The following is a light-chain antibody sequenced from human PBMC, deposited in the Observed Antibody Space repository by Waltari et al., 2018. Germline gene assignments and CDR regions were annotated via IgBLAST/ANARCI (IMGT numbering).Light chain of an antibody. CDR1: QSVRTN. CDR3: QQYYVWPPIT. Sequence: VLLTQSSASLYVSPGDTVILSCRASQSVRTNLVWYQQKAGQAPRTLIYGASTRASGVPSRFSGSGSETDFTLIISSLQSEDAAVYFCQQYYVWPPITFGGGTKLEI. CDR2: GAS. J-gene: IGKJ4*01. V-gene: IGKV3-15*01.